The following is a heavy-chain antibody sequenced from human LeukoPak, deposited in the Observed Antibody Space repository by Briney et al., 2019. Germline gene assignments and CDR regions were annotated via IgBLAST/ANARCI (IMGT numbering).Heavy chain of an antibody. J-gene: IGHJ4*02. Sequence: GGSLRLSCAASGFTFSSYSMNWVRQAPGKGLEWVSYISSSSSTIYYADSVKGRFTISRDNAKNSLYLQMNSLRAEDTAVYYCARSPPGGSNLPIDYWGQGTLVTVSS. CDR2: ISSSSSTI. V-gene: IGHV3-48*01. CDR1: GFTFSSYS. CDR3: ARSPPGGSNLPIDY. D-gene: IGHD1-26*01.